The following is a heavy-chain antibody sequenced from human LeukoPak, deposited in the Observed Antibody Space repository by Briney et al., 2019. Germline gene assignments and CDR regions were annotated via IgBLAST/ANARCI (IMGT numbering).Heavy chain of an antibody. CDR2: IYYSGST. D-gene: IGHD3-22*01. J-gene: IGHJ5*02. CDR1: GGSISSRSYY. CDR3: ARRTFYYDSSGGNWFDP. V-gene: IGHV4-39*01. Sequence: SETLSLTCTVSGGSISSRSYYWGWIRQPPGKVLEWIGSIYYSGSTYYNPSLKSRVTISVDTSKSQFSLSLTSVTAADTAVYYCARRTFYYDSSGGNWFDPWGQGTLVTVSS.